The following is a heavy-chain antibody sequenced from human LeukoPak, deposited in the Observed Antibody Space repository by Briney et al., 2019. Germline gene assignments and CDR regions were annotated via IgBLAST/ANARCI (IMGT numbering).Heavy chain of an antibody. J-gene: IGHJ5*02. CDR2: ITSSSSYI. CDR3: AREMLAAVAAQS. D-gene: IGHD6-19*01. Sequence: GGSLRLSCAASGFTFSSYSMNWVRQAPGKGLEWVSSITSSSSYIYYADSVKGRYTISRDNAKNSLYLQMNSLRAEDAAVYYCAREMLAAVAAQSWGQGTLVTVSS. V-gene: IGHV3-21*01. CDR1: GFTFSSYS.